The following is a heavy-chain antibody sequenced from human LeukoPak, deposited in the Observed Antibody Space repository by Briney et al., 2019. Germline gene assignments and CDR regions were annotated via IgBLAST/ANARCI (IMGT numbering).Heavy chain of an antibody. D-gene: IGHD2-15*01. CDR3: ATDPVGYCSSASCYSVDY. J-gene: IGHJ4*02. V-gene: IGHV1-24*01. CDR2: FNPEDGEK. Sequence: GASVKVSCKVSGYTLTELSIHWVRQAPGKGLEWMGGFNPEDGEKIYVQKFQGRVTMTEDTSIDTAYMELSSLRSEDTAMYYCATDPVGYCSSASCYSVDYWGQGTLVTVSS. CDR1: GYTLTELS.